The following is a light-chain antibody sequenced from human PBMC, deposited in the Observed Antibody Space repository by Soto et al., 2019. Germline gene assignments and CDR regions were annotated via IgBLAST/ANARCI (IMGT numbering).Light chain of an antibody. CDR3: QRYGSFCA. V-gene: IGKV1-39*02. Sequence: DIQMTQSPSSLSASVGDRVTITCRASQSISSYLNWYQQKPGKAPKLLIYAASSLQSGVPSRFSGSGSGTEFTLTISSLQPDDSATYYCQRYGSFCAFGQGTNLEIK. J-gene: IGKJ2*02. CDR2: AAS. CDR1: QSISSY.